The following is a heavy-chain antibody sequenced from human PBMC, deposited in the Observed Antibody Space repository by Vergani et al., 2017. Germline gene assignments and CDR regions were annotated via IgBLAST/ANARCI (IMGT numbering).Heavy chain of an antibody. D-gene: IGHD3-3*01. CDR1: GFTFSSYD. CDR3: ARDGQEDFWSGPGDYYYYMDV. Sequence: VQLLESGGGLVQPGGSLRLSCAASGFTFSSYDINWVRQATGQGLEWMGWMNPNSGNTGYAQKFQGRVTMTRNTSISTAYMELSSLRSEDTAVYYCARDGQEDFWSGPGDYYYYMDVWGKGTTVTVSS. CDR2: MNPNSGNT. J-gene: IGHJ6*03. V-gene: IGHV1-8*02.